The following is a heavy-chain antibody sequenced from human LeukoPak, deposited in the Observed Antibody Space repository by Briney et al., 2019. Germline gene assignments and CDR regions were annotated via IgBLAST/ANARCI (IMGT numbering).Heavy chain of an antibody. CDR3: ARSSHTTPGGYFDY. Sequence: GGSLRLSCAASGFTFSSYSMNWVRQAPGKGLEWVSYISSSSSSIYYADSVKGRFTISRDNAENSLYLQMNSLRAEDTAVYYCARSSHTTPGGYFDYWGQGTLVTVSS. J-gene: IGHJ4*02. CDR2: ISSSSSSI. V-gene: IGHV3-48*01. D-gene: IGHD1-1*01. CDR1: GFTFSSYS.